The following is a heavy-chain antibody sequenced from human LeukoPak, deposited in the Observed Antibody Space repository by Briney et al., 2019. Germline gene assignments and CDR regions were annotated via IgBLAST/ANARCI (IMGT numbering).Heavy chain of an antibody. CDR2: IYYSGNT. CDR1: GGSISSGGYY. D-gene: IGHD2/OR15-2a*01. V-gene: IGHV4-31*03. CDR3: ARDPQNWDAFDI. Sequence: SETLSLTCTVSGGSISSGGYYWSWIRQHPGKGLEWIGYIYYSGNTNYNPSLKSRVTISVDTSKNQFSLKLSSVTAADTAVYYCARDPQNWDAFDIWGQGTMVTVSS. J-gene: IGHJ3*02.